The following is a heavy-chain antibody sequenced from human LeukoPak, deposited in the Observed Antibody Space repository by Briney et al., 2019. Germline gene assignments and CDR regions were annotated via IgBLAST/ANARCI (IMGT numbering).Heavy chain of an antibody. V-gene: IGHV1-18*01. CDR3: ARVERGSGSYSHFDY. D-gene: IGHD1-26*01. J-gene: IGHJ4*02. CDR1: GYTFTSYG. Sequence: ASVKVSCKASGYTFTSYGISWVRQAPGQGLEWMGWISAYNGNTNYAQKLQGRVTMTTDTSTSTAYMELRSLRSDDTAVYYCARVERGSGSYSHFDYWGQGTLVTVSS. CDR2: ISAYNGNT.